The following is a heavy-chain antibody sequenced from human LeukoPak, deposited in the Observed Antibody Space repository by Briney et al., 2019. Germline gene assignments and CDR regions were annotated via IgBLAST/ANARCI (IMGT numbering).Heavy chain of an antibody. J-gene: IGHJ4*02. Sequence: GGSLRLSCAVSGFTFSSYWMHWVRQAPGKGLEWVAVIWYDGGNKYYADSVKGRFTISRDNSKNTLYLQMNSLRAEDTAVYYCARSYYYGSGSYGFDYWGQGTLVTVSS. CDR1: GFTFSSYW. D-gene: IGHD3-10*01. CDR3: ARSYYYGSGSYGFDY. V-gene: IGHV3-33*08. CDR2: IWYDGGNK.